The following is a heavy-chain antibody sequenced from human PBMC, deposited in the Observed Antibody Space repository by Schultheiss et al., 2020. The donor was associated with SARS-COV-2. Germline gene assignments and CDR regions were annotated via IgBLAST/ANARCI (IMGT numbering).Heavy chain of an antibody. Sequence: GGSLRLSCAASGFTFSSYAMHWVRQAPGKGLEWVAVISYDGSNKYYADSVKGRFTISRDNAKNSLYLQMNSLRDEDTAVYYCARGAAGTKYYDRSPPDYWGQGTLVTVSS. CDR2: ISYDGSNK. D-gene: IGHD3-16*01. J-gene: IGHJ4*02. CDR1: GFTFSSYA. CDR3: ARGAAGTKYYDRSPPDY. V-gene: IGHV3-30-3*01.